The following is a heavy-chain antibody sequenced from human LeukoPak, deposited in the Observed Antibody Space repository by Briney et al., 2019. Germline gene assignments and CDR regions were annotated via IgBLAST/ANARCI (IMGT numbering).Heavy chain of an antibody. D-gene: IGHD4-23*01. Sequence: SETLSLTCTVSGGSISSYYWSWIRQPAGKGLEWIGRIYTSGSTNYNPSLKSQVTISVDKSKNQFSLKLSSVTAADTAVYYCARDYGGGYAEYFQHWGQGTLVTVSS. CDR2: IYTSGST. CDR1: GGSISSYY. CDR3: ARDYGGGYAEYFQH. J-gene: IGHJ1*01. V-gene: IGHV4-4*07.